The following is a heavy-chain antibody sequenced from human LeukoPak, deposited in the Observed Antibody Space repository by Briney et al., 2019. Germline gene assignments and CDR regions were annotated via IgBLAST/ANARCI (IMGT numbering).Heavy chain of an antibody. J-gene: IGHJ4*02. CDR2: ISGST. CDR3: ATRTYSSGWYTFDY. CDR1: GFTFSSYA. Sequence: GGSLRLSCAASGFTFSSYAMSWVRQAPGKGLEWVSGISGSTYYADSVRGRFTISRDNSKKTLYLQMNSLRAEDTAVYYCATRTYSSGWYTFDYWGQGTLVTVSS. D-gene: IGHD6-19*01. V-gene: IGHV3-23*01.